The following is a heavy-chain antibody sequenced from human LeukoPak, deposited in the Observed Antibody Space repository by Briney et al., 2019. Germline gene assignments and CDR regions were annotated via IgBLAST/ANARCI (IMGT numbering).Heavy chain of an antibody. V-gene: IGHV3-11*04. Sequence: GGSLRLSCAASGFTFSDYYMSWIRQAPGKGLEWVSYISSSGSTIYYADSVKGRFTISRDNAKNSLYLQMNSLRAEDTAVYYCAREEDRITMIVVAIPRNAPGFDYWGQGTLVTVSS. CDR1: GFTFSDYY. J-gene: IGHJ4*02. CDR3: AREEDRITMIVVAIPRNAPGFDY. D-gene: IGHD3-22*01. CDR2: ISSSGSTI.